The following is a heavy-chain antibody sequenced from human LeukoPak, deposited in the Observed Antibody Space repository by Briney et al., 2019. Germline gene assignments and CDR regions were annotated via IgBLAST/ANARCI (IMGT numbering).Heavy chain of an antibody. Sequence: SVKVSCKASGGTFSSYAISWVRQAPGQGLEWMGGIIPIFGTANYAQKFQGRVTITADESTSTAYMELSSLRSEDTAVYYCARVTKLWSLFDYWGQGTLVTVSS. D-gene: IGHD5-18*01. V-gene: IGHV1-69*13. J-gene: IGHJ4*02. CDR3: ARVTKLWSLFDY. CDR2: IIPIFGTA. CDR1: GGTFSSYA.